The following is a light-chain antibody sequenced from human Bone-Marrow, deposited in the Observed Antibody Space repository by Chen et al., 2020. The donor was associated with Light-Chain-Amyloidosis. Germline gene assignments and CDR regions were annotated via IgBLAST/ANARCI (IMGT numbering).Light chain of an antibody. V-gene: IGLV6-57*01. Sequence: NFMLTQPHSVSESPGKTVIISCTRSSGSIATNYVQWYQQRPGSSPTTVIYEDDQRPSGVPDRFSGSIDRSSNSASLTISGLKTEEEDDYYCQSYQGSSQGVFAGGTKLTVL. CDR1: SGSIATNY. CDR3: QSYQGSSQGV. CDR2: EDD. J-gene: IGLJ3*02.